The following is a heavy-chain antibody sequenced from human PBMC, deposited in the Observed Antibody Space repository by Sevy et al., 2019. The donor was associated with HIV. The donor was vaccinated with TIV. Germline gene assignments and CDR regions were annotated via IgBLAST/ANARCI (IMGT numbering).Heavy chain of an antibody. CDR3: AREGGHTAAWSPGNF. CDR1: GFTFNSHG. J-gene: IGHJ4*02. Sequence: GGSLRLSCAASGFTFNSHGFHWVRQAPGKGLEWEALISYDGRIKYYADSVKGRFIISRDDARNTLYLQMSGLRAEDTAVYYCAREGGHTAAWSPGNFWGQGTLVTVSS. V-gene: IGHV3-30*15. D-gene: IGHD2-15*01. CDR2: ISYDGRIK.